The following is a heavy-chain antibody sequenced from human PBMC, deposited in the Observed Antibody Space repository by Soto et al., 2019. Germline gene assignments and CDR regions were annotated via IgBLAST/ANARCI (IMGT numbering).Heavy chain of an antibody. Sequence: GGSLRLSCAASGLTFSSYWMSWVRQAPGKGLEWVANIKQDGSEKYYVDSVKGRFTISRDNAKNSLYLQMNSLRDEDTAVYYCARDTYSSGWYNWFDPWGQGTLVTVSS. D-gene: IGHD6-19*01. J-gene: IGHJ5*02. CDR3: ARDTYSSGWYNWFDP. CDR1: GLTFSSYW. V-gene: IGHV3-7*01. CDR2: IKQDGSEK.